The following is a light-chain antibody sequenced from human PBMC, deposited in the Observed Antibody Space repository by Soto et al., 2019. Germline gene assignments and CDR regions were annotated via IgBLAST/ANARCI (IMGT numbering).Light chain of an antibody. CDR1: QSVTSNY. V-gene: IGKV3-20*01. Sequence: LTLYPGTLRLKGRERATLSCRASQSVTSNYLAWYQQKPGQAPRLVIFGASIRDTGIPDRISGSGSGTDFTLTISRLEPEDFAVYHCQQYGSSPTTFAQGTKVDIK. CDR2: GAS. CDR3: QQYGSSPTT. J-gene: IGKJ1*01.